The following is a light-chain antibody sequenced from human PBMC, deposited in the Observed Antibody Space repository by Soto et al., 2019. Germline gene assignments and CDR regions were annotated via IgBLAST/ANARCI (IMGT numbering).Light chain of an antibody. V-gene: IGKV3-11*02. CDR2: DVS. CDR1: SNY. Sequence: SNYLIWYQQKPGQAPRLLIYDVSNRATGIPASFSGCGCGRDSTLAFSRLEPADSAVCYCQQRSNWPRTCGQGTKVDIK. CDR3: QQRSNWPRT. J-gene: IGKJ1*01.